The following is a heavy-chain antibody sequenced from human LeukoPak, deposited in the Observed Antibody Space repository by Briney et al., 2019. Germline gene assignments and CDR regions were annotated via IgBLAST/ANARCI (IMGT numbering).Heavy chain of an antibody. V-gene: IGHV3-30-3*01. D-gene: IGHD6-6*01. CDR1: GFTFSSYA. CDR2: ISYDGSNK. J-gene: IGHJ4*02. Sequence: GRSLRLSCAASGFTFSSYAMHWVRQAPGKGLEWVAVISYDGSNKYYADSVKGRFTISRDNPKNTLYLQMNSLRAEDTAVYYCARGKLSSIAARPPDYWGQGTLVTVSS. CDR3: ARGKLSSIAARPPDY.